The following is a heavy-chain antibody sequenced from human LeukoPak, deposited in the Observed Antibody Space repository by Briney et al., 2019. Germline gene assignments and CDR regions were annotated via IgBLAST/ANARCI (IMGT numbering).Heavy chain of an antibody. J-gene: IGHJ4*02. CDR1: GFTFSSYS. CDR2: ISISSSYM. V-gene: IGHV3-21*01. CDR3: ARSGLSQEFDY. D-gene: IGHD3-10*01. Sequence: PGGSLRLSCAASGFTFSSYSTNWVRQAPGKGLEWVSSISISSSYMYYADSVKGRFTISRDNAKNSLYLQMNSLRAGDTAVYYCARSGLSQEFDYWGQGTLVTVSS.